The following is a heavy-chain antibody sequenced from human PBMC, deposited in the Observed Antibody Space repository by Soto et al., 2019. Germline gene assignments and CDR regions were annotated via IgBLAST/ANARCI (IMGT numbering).Heavy chain of an antibody. D-gene: IGHD1-7*01. J-gene: IGHJ6*02. CDR2: ISGYNGNT. CDR3: ARAGTRPYYYYGMDV. Sequence: QVQLVQSGAEVKKPGASVKVSCKSSGYTFSMSGISWVRQAPGQGLEWMGWISGYNGNTNYEQKFQDRVTMTTETSTNTDYMELRSLRSDDTAVYYCARAGTRPYYYYGMDVWGQGTTVTVSS. V-gene: IGHV1-18*01. CDR1: GYTFSMSG.